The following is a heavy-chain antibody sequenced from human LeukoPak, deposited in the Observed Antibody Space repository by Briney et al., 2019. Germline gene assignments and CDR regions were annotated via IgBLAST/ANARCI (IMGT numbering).Heavy chain of an antibody. V-gene: IGHV1-46*01. CDR2: INPSGGST. J-gene: IGHJ6*03. CDR3: ARGYGDPEYYYYYYMDV. CDR1: GYTFTNFY. D-gene: IGHD4-17*01. Sequence: GASVKVSCMSSGYTFTNFYMHWVRQAPGQGLEWMGIINPSGGSTSYAQKFQGRVTMTRDMSTSTVYMELSSLRSEDTAVYYCARGYGDPEYYYYYYMDVWGKGTTVTVSS.